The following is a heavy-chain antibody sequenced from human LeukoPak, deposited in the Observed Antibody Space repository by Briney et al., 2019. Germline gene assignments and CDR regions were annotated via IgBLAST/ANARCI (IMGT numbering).Heavy chain of an antibody. Sequence: ASVKVSCKASGYTFTSYGISWVRQAPGQGLEWMGWISAYNGNTNYAQKLQGRVTMTTDTSTSTAYMELRSLRSDDTAVYYCARVPYGDYVGTYYYYYYYMDVWGTGTTVTVSS. CDR2: ISAYNGNT. D-gene: IGHD4-17*01. J-gene: IGHJ6*03. CDR3: ARVPYGDYVGTYYYYYYYMDV. V-gene: IGHV1-18*01. CDR1: GYTFTSYG.